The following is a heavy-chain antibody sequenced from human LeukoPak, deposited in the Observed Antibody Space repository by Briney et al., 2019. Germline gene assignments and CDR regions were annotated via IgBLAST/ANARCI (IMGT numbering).Heavy chain of an antibody. CDR2: IWHDGNNK. Sequence: PGGSLRLSCATSGFAFSTQGMHWVRQAPGKGLEWVAAIWHDGNNKYYVDSVKGRFTISRDNSKNTVYLQMNSLRVEDTAVYYCARDSGDSSGYYPGYWGQGILVTVSS. D-gene: IGHD3-22*01. V-gene: IGHV3-33*01. J-gene: IGHJ4*02. CDR1: GFAFSTQG. CDR3: ARDSGDSSGYYPGY.